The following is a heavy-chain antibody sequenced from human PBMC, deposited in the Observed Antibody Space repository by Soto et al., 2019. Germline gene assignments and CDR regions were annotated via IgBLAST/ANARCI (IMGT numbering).Heavy chain of an antibody. CDR2: ISYDGSNK. Sequence: PGGSLRLSCAASGFTFSSYGMHWVRQAPGKGLEWVAVISYDGSNKYYADSVKGRFTISRDNSKNTLYLQMNSLRAEDTAVYYCAKDLPGSPKWGQGTLVTVSS. V-gene: IGHV3-30*18. J-gene: IGHJ4*02. CDR3: AKDLPGSPK. CDR1: GFTFSSYG.